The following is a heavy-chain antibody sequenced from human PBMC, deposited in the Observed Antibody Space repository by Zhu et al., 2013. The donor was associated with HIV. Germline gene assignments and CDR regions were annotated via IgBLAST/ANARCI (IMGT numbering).Heavy chain of an antibody. Sequence: QVQLVQSGAEVKKPGSSVKVSCKASGGTFSSYAISWVRQAPGQGLEWMGGIIPIFGTANYAQKFQGRVTITADKSTSTAYMELSSLRSEDTAVYYCARVRYSSSWSERYYEDYWGQGTLVTVSS. CDR2: IIPIFGTA. J-gene: IGHJ4*02. V-gene: IGHV1-69*06. CDR3: ARVRYSSSWSERYYEDY. CDR1: GGTFSSYA. D-gene: IGHD6-13*01.